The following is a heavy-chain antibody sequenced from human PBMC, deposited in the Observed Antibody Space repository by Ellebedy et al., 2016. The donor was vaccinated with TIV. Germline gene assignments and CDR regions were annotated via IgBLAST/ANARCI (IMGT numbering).Heavy chain of an antibody. CDR2: MNQDGSQK. Sequence: GESLKISCAASGFSFRSYWMSWVRQAPRKGLEWVANMNQDGSQKYYVDSVKGRFTISRDNAKNSLSLQMSSLRIEDTAVYYCARDGSYGDYRSPTHAFVMWGQGTMVSVSS. CDR3: ARDGSYGDYRSPTHAFVM. V-gene: IGHV3-7*01. J-gene: IGHJ3*02. D-gene: IGHD4-17*01. CDR1: GFSFRSYW.